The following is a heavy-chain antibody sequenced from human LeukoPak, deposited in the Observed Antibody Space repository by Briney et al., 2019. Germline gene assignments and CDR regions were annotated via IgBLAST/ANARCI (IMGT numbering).Heavy chain of an antibody. CDR1: GFTFSSYS. J-gene: IGHJ3*02. D-gene: IGHD6-19*01. Sequence: GGSLRLSCAASGFTFSSYSMNWVRQAPGKGLGWVSSISSSSSYIYYADSVKGRFTISRDNAKNSLYLQMNSLRAEDTAVYYCARDPTGYSSGWSDAFDIWGQGTMVTVSS. V-gene: IGHV3-21*01. CDR3: ARDPTGYSSGWSDAFDI. CDR2: ISSSSSYI.